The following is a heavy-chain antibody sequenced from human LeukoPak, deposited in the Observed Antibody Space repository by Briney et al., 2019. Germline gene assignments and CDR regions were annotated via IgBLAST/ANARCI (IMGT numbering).Heavy chain of an antibody. D-gene: IGHD3-10*01. V-gene: IGHV3-66*01. CDR1: GFTFGDYY. CDR2: IYSGGST. J-gene: IGHJ4*02. Sequence: GGSLRLSCAASGFTFGDYYMSWVRQAPGKGLEWVSVIYSGGSTYYADSVKGRFTISRDNSKNTLYLQMNSLRAEDTAVYYCARSSQLWFGELLYWGQGTLVTVST. CDR3: ARSSQLWFGELLY.